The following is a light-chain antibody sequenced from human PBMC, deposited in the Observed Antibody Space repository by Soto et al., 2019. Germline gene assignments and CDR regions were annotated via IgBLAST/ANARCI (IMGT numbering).Light chain of an antibody. J-gene: IGKJ3*01. V-gene: IGKV3-15*01. Sequence: EIVMTQSPATVSVSPGESATLSCRASQSISSRLAWYQQKPGQAPRLLIYDASTRATGIPARFSGSGSGTEFTLTISSLQSEDFAVYYCQQYNNWPPIFTFGPGTKVDIK. CDR2: DAS. CDR1: QSISSR. CDR3: QQYNNWPPIFT.